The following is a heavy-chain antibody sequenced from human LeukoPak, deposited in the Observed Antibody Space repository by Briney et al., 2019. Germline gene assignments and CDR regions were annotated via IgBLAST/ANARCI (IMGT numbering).Heavy chain of an antibody. CDR2: IWYDVINK. CDR1: GFTFSTYG. D-gene: IGHD4-17*01. CDR3: ARGGRTTWHGMDV. Sequence: GGSLRLSCGASGFTFSTYGMHWVRQAPGKGGGWVALIWYDVINKNYADSLKRRFTISTDNSKNTLYLQMNSLSAEDTAVYYCARGGRTTWHGMDVWGQGTTVTVSS. V-gene: IGHV3-33*01. J-gene: IGHJ6*02.